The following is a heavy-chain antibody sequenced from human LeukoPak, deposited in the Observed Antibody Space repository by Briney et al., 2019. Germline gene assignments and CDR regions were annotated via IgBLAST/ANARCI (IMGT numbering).Heavy chain of an antibody. V-gene: IGHV3-7*01. CDR2: IKQDGSEK. Sequence: GGSLRLSCAASGFTFTSYWMTWVRQAPGKGLEWVANIKQDGSEKYYVDSVKGRFTISRDNAKNSLFLQMNSLRAEDTAVYYCARDSVHGYYDSSGYSALVDYWGQGTLVTVSS. CDR1: GFTFTSYW. D-gene: IGHD3-22*01. CDR3: ARDSVHGYYDSSGYSALVDY. J-gene: IGHJ4*02.